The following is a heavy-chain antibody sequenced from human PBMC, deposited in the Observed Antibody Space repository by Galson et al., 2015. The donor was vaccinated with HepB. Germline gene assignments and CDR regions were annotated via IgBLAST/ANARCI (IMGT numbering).Heavy chain of an antibody. D-gene: IGHD1-26*01. CDR1: GFTFSNAW. CDR3: TTGSSGSFLADY. V-gene: IGHV3-15*01. J-gene: IGHJ4*02. Sequence: SLRLSCAASGFTFSNAWMSWVRQAPGKGLEWVGRIKSKTDGGTTDYAAPVKGRFTISRDDSKNTLYLQMNSLKTEDTAVYYCTTGSSGSFLADYWGQGTLVTVSS. CDR2: IKSKTDGGTT.